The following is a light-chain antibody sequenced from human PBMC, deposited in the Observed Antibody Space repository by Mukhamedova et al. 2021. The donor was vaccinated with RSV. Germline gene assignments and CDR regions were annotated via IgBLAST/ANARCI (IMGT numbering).Light chain of an antibody. V-gene: IGKV1-17*01. CDR2: AAS. Sequence: WYQRRVHGQAPKRLIYAASRLQSGVPPRFSGSGSGTEFTLTISSLQPEDFATYYCLQQNSYPHTFGGGTKVEIK. CDR3: LQQNSYPHT. J-gene: IGKJ4*01.